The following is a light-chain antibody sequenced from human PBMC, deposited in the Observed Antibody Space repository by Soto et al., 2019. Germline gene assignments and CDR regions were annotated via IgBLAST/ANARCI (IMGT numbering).Light chain of an antibody. V-gene: IGLV7-46*01. CDR1: TGAVTNGHY. Sequence: QAVVTQEPSLTVSPGGPVALTCGSSTGAVTNGHYPYWFQQKPGQAPRTLIYDTTNRHSWTPARFSGSLLGGKAALTLPGAQPEDEAEYYCLLSYNGPYVFGTGTKVTVL. CDR2: DTT. J-gene: IGLJ1*01. CDR3: LLSYNGPYV.